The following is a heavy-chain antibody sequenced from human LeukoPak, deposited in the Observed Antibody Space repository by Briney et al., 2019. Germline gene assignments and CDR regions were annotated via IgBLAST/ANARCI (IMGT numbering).Heavy chain of an antibody. Sequence: ASVKVSCKASGYTFSGYYMHWVRQAPGQGLEWVGWINPNSGGTDYAQKFQGRVTMTRDTSISTAYMELSRLLSGDTAVYYCARGKTMVYCGGDCYRFDNWGQGTLVTVSS. CDR1: GYTFSGYY. D-gene: IGHD2-21*02. CDR2: INPNSGGT. CDR3: ARGKTMVYCGGDCYRFDN. V-gene: IGHV1-2*02. J-gene: IGHJ4*02.